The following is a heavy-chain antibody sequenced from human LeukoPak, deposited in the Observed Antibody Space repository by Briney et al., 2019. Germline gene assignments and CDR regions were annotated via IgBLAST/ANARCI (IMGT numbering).Heavy chain of an antibody. D-gene: IGHD3-10*01. J-gene: IGHJ4*02. Sequence: SETLSLTCAVSGGSFSAFFWRWIRQPPGKGLEWIGDVGHSGSADYNPSLKSRVTVSADPSKTQFSLKLSSVTAADTAVYYCASLRTGDFDYWGQGALVTVSS. CDR3: ASLRTGDFDY. CDR1: GGSFSAFF. V-gene: IGHV4-34*01. CDR2: VGHSGSA.